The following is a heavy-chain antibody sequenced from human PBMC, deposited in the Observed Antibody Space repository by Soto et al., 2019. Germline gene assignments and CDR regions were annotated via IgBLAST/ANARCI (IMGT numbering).Heavy chain of an antibody. D-gene: IGHD2-15*01. CDR2: ISAYNGNT. Sequence: ASVKVSCEASGYTFTSYGISWVRQSPEQGLEWMGWISAYNGNTNYAQKLQGRVTMTTDTSTSTAYMELRSLRSDDTAVYYCALSGGIVVVVAAMPLDYWGQGTLVTVSS. CDR1: GYTFTSYG. V-gene: IGHV1-18*01. J-gene: IGHJ4*02. CDR3: ALSGGIVVVVAAMPLDY.